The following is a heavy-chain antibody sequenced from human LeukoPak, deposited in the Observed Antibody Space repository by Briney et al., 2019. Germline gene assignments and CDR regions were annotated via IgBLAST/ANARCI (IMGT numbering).Heavy chain of an antibody. V-gene: IGHV6-1*01. J-gene: IGHJ3*02. CDR3: ARVVVGVGSYYDSSGGPDAFDI. D-gene: IGHD3-22*01. Sequence: SQTLSLTCAISGDSVSSNSAAWNWIRQSPSRGLEWLGRTYYRSKWYNDYAVSVKSRITINPDTSKNQFSLQLNSVTPEDTAVYYCARVVVGVGSYYDSSGGPDAFDIWGQGTMVTVSS. CDR2: TYYRSKWYN. CDR1: GDSVSSNSAA.